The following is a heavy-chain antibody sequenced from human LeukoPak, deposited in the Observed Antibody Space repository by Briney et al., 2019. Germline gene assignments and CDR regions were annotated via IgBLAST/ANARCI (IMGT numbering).Heavy chain of an antibody. CDR2: ISGSGIIK. CDR1: GYTFSNYA. J-gene: IGHJ3*01. D-gene: IGHD3-22*01. Sequence: GGSLRLSCAASGYTFSNYAMSWVRQAPGKGLEWVLVISGSGIIKYYADSVTGRFTISRDNSKSSLYLQMNSLRAEDTAVYYCAKGLGVGYYDSSGYYDDAFDFWGQGTMVTVSS. V-gene: IGHV3-23*01. CDR3: AKGLGVGYYDSSGYYDDAFDF.